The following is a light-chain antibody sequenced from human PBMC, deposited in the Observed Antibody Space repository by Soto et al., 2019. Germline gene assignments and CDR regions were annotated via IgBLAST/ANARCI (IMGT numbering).Light chain of an antibody. J-gene: IGKJ1*01. CDR2: NAS. CDR1: QSVSKY. CDR3: QQYNRWPLT. V-gene: IGKV3-11*01. Sequence: EIVLTQSPATLSLSPGERATLSCRASQSVSKYLAWYQQKPGQAPRLLIYNASNRATGIPVRFSGSGSGTDFTLTISTLEAEDFAVYFCQQYNRWPLTFGQGTKV.